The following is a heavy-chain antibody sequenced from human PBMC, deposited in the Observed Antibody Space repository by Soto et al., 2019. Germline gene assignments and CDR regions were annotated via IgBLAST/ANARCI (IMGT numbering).Heavy chain of an antibody. V-gene: IGHV3-30*18. CDR2: ISDDGSNK. Sequence: QVQLVESGGGVVQPGRSLRLSCAASGFTFSTYGMHWVRQAPGKGLEWVAVISDDGSNKYHADSVKGRFTISRDNPKNTLYLQINSLRVEDTAVYFCAKDEGNGDYRPYYYYGMDVLGQGTTVTVSS. J-gene: IGHJ6*02. D-gene: IGHD4-17*01. CDR1: GFTFSTYG. CDR3: AKDEGNGDYRPYYYYGMDV.